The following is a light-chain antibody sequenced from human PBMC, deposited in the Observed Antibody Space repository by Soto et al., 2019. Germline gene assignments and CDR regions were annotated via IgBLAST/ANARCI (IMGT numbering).Light chain of an antibody. Sequence: QSALTQPRSVSGSPGQSVAISCTGTSGDVGGYNYVSWYQQFPGKVPKLMIYDVTKRPSGVPDRFSGSKSGNTASLTISGLQAEDEADYYCSSNAGIHTIFGGGTKLTVL. CDR3: SSNAGIHTI. V-gene: IGLV2-11*01. CDR1: SGDVGGYNY. CDR2: DVT. J-gene: IGLJ2*01.